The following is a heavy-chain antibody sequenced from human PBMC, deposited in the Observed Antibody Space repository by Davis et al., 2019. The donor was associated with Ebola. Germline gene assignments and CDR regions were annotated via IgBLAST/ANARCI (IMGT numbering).Heavy chain of an antibody. CDR1: GGSISSYY. V-gene: IGHV4-59*01. J-gene: IGHJ6*02. Sequence: PSETLSLTCTVSGGSISSYYWSWIRQPPGKGLEWIGYIYYSGSTNYNPSLKSRVTISVDTSKNQFSLKLSSVTAADTAVYYCARATAMVTSDYYYYGMDVWGQGTTVTVSS. CDR2: IYYSGST. CDR3: ARATAMVTSDYYYYGMDV. D-gene: IGHD5-18*01.